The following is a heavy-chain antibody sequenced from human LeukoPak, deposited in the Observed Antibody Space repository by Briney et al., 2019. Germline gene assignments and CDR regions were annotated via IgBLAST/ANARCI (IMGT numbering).Heavy chain of an antibody. CDR1: GFSFSNYW. CDR2: IKEDGSVK. J-gene: IGHJ1*01. CDR3: ARDQNFQQ. Sequence: GGSLRLSCAASGFSFSNYWMIWVRQAPGKGLEWVANIKEDGSVKYYVDSVKGRFTISRDNTKNSLYLQMNSLRVEDTAVYYCARDQNFQQWGQGTLVTVSS. V-gene: IGHV3-7*01.